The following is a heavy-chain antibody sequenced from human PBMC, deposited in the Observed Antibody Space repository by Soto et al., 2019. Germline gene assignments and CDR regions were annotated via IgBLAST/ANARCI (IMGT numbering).Heavy chain of an antibody. J-gene: IGHJ4*02. CDR1: GFTFSTYW. D-gene: IGHD2-21*01. CDR3: ATAGQFRFDN. V-gene: IGHV3-74*01. CDR2: INADGRTT. Sequence: EVQLVESGGGLFQPGGSLRLSCEASGFTFSTYWMHWVPQAPGQGLVWLSRINADGRTTNYADSVRGRFTISRDNAKNTLFLQVNSLRAEDTAVYYCATAGQFRFDNWGQGALVTVSS.